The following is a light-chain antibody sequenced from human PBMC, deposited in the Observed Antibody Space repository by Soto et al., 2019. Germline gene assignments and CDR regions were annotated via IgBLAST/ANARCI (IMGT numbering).Light chain of an antibody. V-gene: IGKV1-39*01. J-gene: IGKJ1*01. Sequence: DIQMTQSPSSLSASVGDRVTITFRTSQSIRNYLNWYQQKPGKVPRLLIYAASSLQSGVPSRFSGSASGTNFIFSFSFLKPEDFATYYCQQSYSTVWTFGKGTKV. CDR3: QQSYSTVWT. CDR2: AAS. CDR1: QSIRNY.